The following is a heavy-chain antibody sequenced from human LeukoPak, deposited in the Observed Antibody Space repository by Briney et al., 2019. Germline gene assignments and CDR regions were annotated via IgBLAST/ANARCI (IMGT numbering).Heavy chain of an antibody. D-gene: IGHD3-22*01. CDR1: GYTFTSYD. V-gene: IGHV1-8*01. Sequence: ASVKVSCKASGYTFTSYDINWVRQATGQGLEWMGWMNPNSGNTGYAQKFQGRVTMTRDTSISTAYMELSRLRSDDTAVYYCARPHYYDSSGYPYYFDYWGQGTLVTVSS. CDR2: MNPNSGNT. CDR3: ARPHYYDSSGYPYYFDY. J-gene: IGHJ4*02.